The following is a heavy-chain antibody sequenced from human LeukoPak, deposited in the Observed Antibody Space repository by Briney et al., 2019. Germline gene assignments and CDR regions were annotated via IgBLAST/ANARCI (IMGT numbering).Heavy chain of an antibody. V-gene: IGHV3-30*04. CDR3: ARLIVAGAN. D-gene: IGHD5-12*01. J-gene: IGHJ4*02. CDR2: ISYDGSNE. CDR1: GFTFSSYA. Sequence: GGSLRLSCAASGFTFSSYAMHWVRQAPGKGLEWVAVISYDGSNEYYADSVKGRFTISRDNSKNTLYLQMNSLRAEDTAVYYCARLIVAGANWGQGTLVTVSS.